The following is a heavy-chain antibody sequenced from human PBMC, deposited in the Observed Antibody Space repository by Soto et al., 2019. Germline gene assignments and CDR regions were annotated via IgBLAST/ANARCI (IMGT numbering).Heavy chain of an antibody. D-gene: IGHD2-21*01. Sequence: QVQLVQSGAEVKKPGASVKVSCKASGYTFTSYGISWVRQAPGQGLEWMGWISAYNGKTNYAQKLQGRVPMTTDTSTSTAYMELRSLRSDDTAVYYCARESHIVVTGADFDIWGQGTMVTVSS. CDR1: GYTFTSYG. CDR2: ISAYNGKT. CDR3: ARESHIVVTGADFDI. J-gene: IGHJ3*02. V-gene: IGHV1-18*01.